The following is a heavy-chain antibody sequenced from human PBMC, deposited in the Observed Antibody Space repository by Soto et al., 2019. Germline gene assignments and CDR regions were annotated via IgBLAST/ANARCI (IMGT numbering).Heavy chain of an antibody. CDR3: ARDYGGNSCFDY. CDR2: IYYSGST. Sequence: SLTCTVSGGSISSYYWSWIRQPPGKGLEWIGYIYYSGSTNYNPSLKSRVTISVDTSKNQFSLKLSSVTAADTAVYYCARDYGGNSCFDYWGQGTLVTVSS. V-gene: IGHV4-59*01. CDR1: GGSISSYY. D-gene: IGHD4-17*01. J-gene: IGHJ4*02.